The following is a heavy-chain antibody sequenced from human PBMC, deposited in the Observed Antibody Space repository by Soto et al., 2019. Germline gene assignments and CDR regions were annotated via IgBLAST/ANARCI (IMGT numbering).Heavy chain of an antibody. Sequence: GGSLRLSCAASGFTFSSYAMSWVRQAPGKGLEWVSTISGSSGGSTYYAYYANSVKGRFTISRDTSKNTLYLQMNSLRAEDTAVYYCAHLDSSSWPFYFDYWGPGILVTVSS. V-gene: IGHV3-23*01. CDR3: AHLDSSSWPFYFDY. CDR2: ISGSSGGSTYYA. CDR1: GFTFSSYA. J-gene: IGHJ4*02. D-gene: IGHD6-13*01.